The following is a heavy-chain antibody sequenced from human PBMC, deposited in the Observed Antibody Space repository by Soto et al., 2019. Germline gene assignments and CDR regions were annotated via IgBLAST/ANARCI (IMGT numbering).Heavy chain of an antibody. CDR3: ARHEAGWYFDS. V-gene: IGHV4-59*01. CDR2: IYYSGST. D-gene: IGHD6-25*01. CDR1: GDSMSSYY. Sequence: SETLSLTCTVSGDSMSSYYWSWIRQPPGKGLEWIGYIYYSGSTTYNPSLRSRVTMSVDTSKNQFSLRLSSVTAADTAVYYCARHEAGWYFDSWGQGTLVTVSS. J-gene: IGHJ4*02.